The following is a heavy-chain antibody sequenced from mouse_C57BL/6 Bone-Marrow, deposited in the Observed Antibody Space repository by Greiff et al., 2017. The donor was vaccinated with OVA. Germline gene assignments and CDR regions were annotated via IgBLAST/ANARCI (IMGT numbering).Heavy chain of an antibody. CDR1: GYSITSGYY. Sequence: DVKLQESGPGLVKPSQSLSLTCSVTGYSITSGYYWNWIRQFPGNKLEWMGYISYDGSNNYNPSLKNRISITRDTSKNQFFLKLNSVTTEDTATYYCARGEYRFAYWGQGTLVTVSA. V-gene: IGHV3-6*01. D-gene: IGHD1-3*01. CDR3: ARGEYRFAY. J-gene: IGHJ3*01. CDR2: ISYDGSN.